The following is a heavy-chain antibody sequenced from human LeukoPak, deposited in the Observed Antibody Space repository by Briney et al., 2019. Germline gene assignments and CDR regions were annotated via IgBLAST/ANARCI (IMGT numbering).Heavy chain of an antibody. CDR3: ANSRSGIAAHGGYGMDV. D-gene: IGHD6-6*01. CDR1: GFTFSSYW. Sequence: GGSLRLSCAASGFTFSSYWMSWVRQAPGKGLEWVANIKQDGSEKYYVDSVKGRFTISRDNAKNSLYLQMNSLRAEDTAVYYCANSRSGIAAHGGYGMDVWGQGTTVTVSS. V-gene: IGHV3-7*01. J-gene: IGHJ6*02. CDR2: IKQDGSEK.